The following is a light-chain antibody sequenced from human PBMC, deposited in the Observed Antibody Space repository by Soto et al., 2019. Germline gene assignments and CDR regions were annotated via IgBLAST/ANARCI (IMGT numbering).Light chain of an antibody. CDR2: GAS. CDR3: QQYTSSQLT. J-gene: IGKJ4*01. V-gene: IGKV3-20*01. CDR1: QSVNNNY. Sequence: ELVLTQSPGTLSLSPGERATLSCRASQSVNNNYLACHQQKPGQAPRLLIYGASIRATGIPDRFSGSGSGTDFTLTISRLEPEDFAVYYCQQYTSSQLTFGGGTTVEIK.